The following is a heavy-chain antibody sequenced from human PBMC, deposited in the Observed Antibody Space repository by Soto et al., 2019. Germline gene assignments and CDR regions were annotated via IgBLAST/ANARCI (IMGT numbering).Heavy chain of an antibody. D-gene: IGHD2-15*01. CDR2: IYHSGNT. Sequence: QVQLEESGPGLVKPSETLSLTCTVSGGTISVGGNYWTWIRQHPGKGLEWIGNIYHSGNTHYNPSLKGPLHISLVTSKNQFSLRLKSVTAAETAVYFCAREFGGYKNYYYYAVDVWGQGTAVTVSS. CDR1: GGTISVGGNY. CDR3: AREFGGYKNYYYYAVDV. V-gene: IGHV4-31*01. J-gene: IGHJ6*02.